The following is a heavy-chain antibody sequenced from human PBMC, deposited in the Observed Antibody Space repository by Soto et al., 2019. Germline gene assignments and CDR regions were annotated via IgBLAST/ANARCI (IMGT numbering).Heavy chain of an antibody. J-gene: IGHJ6*02. Sequence: QVQLVESGGGVVQPGGSLRLSCTTSGFTFNTDGMYCVRQAPRKGLEWVAIIWYDGSNKYYGDSVKGRFTISRDNSKNTLYLQMNSLRAEDTALYYCARGDCTGAYCYSWPFNYGVDVWGQGTTVTVSS. CDR1: GFTFNTDG. CDR3: ARGDCTGAYCYSWPFNYGVDV. CDR2: IWYDGSNK. D-gene: IGHD2-15*01. V-gene: IGHV3-33*08.